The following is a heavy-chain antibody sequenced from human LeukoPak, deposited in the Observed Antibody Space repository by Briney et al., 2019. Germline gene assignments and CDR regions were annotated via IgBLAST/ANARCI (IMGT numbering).Heavy chain of an antibody. CDR1: GYSFTTYW. CDR3: ARGGPGTAYYYYFMDV. CDR2: IYPDDSDT. Sequence: GESLKIFCYGSGYSFTTYWIGWVRQMPGKSLEWMGSIYPDDSDTRYNPSFEGQVTISADKSISTAYLQWSSLRASDTAMYYCARGGPGTAYYYYFMDVWGKGTTVTVSS. D-gene: IGHD2-15*01. V-gene: IGHV5-51*01. J-gene: IGHJ6*03.